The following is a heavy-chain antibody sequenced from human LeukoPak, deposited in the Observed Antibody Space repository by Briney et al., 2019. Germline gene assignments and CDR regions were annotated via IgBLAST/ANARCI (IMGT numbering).Heavy chain of an antibody. Sequence: SQTLSLTCTVSGGSISSGGYYWSWIRQPPGEGLEWIGYIYYSGSTYYHPSLKSRVTISLDTSKNQFSLKLSSVTAAGTAVYYCARVTTVTTSFHFDYWGQGTLVTVSS. J-gene: IGHJ4*02. D-gene: IGHD4-17*01. CDR3: ARVTTVTTSFHFDY. V-gene: IGHV4-30-4*01. CDR2: IYYSGST. CDR1: GGSISSGGYY.